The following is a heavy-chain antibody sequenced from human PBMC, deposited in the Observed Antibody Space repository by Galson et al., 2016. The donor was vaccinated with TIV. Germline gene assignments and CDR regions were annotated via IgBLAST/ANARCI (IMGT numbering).Heavy chain of an antibody. J-gene: IGHJ6*02. CDR3: AHTRGDFWSGPYHFYFGMDV. CDR2: IYWNDDK. D-gene: IGHD3-3*01. CDR1: GFSLTTGGLG. V-gene: IGHV2-5*01. Sequence: PALVKPTQTLTLTCTFSGFSLTTGGLGVGWIRQPPGKALEWLALIYWNDDKRYSPSLKNRLIITKDTSKNQAVLTLTNMDPVDTATYFCAHTRGDFWSGPYHFYFGMDVWGQGTTVTVSS.